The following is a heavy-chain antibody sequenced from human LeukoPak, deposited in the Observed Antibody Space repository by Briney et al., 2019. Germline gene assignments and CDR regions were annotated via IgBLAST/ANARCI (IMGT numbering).Heavy chain of an antibody. CDR2: ISSSSSYI. CDR3: ARDSTDRTKYYDFWSGYYTGPFDY. J-gene: IGHJ4*02. Sequence: GGSLRLSCAASGFTFSSYSMNWVRQAPGKGLEWVSSISSSSSYIYYADSVKGRFTISRDNAKNSLYLQMNSLRAEDTAVYYCARDSTDRTKYYDFWSGYYTGPFDYWGQGTLVTVSS. CDR1: GFTFSSYS. V-gene: IGHV3-21*01. D-gene: IGHD3-3*01.